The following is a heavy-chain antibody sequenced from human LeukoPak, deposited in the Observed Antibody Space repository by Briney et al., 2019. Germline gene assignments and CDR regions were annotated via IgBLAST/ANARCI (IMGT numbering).Heavy chain of an antibody. CDR2: INHSGST. CDR1: GFTFSSYG. CDR3: ASSYYYDSSGLFGY. V-gene: IGHV4-34*01. J-gene: IGHJ4*02. Sequence: GSLRLSCAASGFTFSSYGMHWVRQAPGKGLEWIGEINHSGSTNYNPSLKSRVTISVDTSKNQFSLKLSSVTAADTAVYYCASSYYYDSSGLFGYWGQGTLVTVSS. D-gene: IGHD3-22*01.